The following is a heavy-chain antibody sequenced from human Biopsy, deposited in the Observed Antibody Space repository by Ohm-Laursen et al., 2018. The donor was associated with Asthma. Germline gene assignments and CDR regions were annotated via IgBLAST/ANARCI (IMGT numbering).Heavy chain of an antibody. CDR1: GFSLSTRGVG. CDR2: TYWDADK. V-gene: IGHV2-5*02. Sequence: TQTLTLTCSFSGFSLSTRGVGVGWIRQPPGKALDWLALTYWDADKRYSPSLKTRLTITKDTSNNQVVLTLTNVDPVDTATYYCAHFKMSTSMAFDYWGPGTVVTVPS. D-gene: IGHD5-24*01. CDR3: AHFKMSTSMAFDY. J-gene: IGHJ4*02.